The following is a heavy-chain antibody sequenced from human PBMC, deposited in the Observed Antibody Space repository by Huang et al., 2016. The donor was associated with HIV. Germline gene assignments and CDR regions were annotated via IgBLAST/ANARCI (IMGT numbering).Heavy chain of an antibody. CDR3: ARGGYTYGFYWYFDL. CDR1: SGSFSDHY. V-gene: IGHV4-59*11. J-gene: IGHJ2*01. Sequence: QVQLQESGPGLVKPSETLSLTCTVSSGSFSDHYWSWIRQPPGKGLEWIGSIYYSGSTNNNPSLESRLTMLLDPSENQLSLKFSSVTAADTAMYYCARGGYTYGFYWYFDLWGRGTLVTVSS. D-gene: IGHD5-18*01. CDR2: IYYSGST.